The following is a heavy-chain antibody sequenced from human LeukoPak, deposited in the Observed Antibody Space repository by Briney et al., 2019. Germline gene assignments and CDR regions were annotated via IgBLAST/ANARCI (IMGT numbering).Heavy chain of an antibody. CDR2: INPNSGGT. CDR1: GYTFTNYG. Sequence: GAPVKVSCKASGYTFTNYGISRVRQAPGQGLEWMGWINPNSGGTNYAQKFQGRVTMTRDTSISTAYMELSRLRSDDTAVYYCAREAWADYGDYNGPNEIDYWGQGTLVTVSS. D-gene: IGHD4-17*01. CDR3: AREAWADYGDYNGPNEIDY. V-gene: IGHV1-2*02. J-gene: IGHJ4*02.